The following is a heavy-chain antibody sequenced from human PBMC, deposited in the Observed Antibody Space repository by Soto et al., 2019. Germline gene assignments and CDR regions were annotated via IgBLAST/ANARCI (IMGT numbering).Heavy chain of an antibody. CDR1: GYTLTNYA. CDR2: INTYNGNS. CDR3: ARDCTGGSCFCIY. Sequence: QVQLVQSAAEVKKPGASVKVSFKASGYTLTNYAISWVRQAPGQGPEWMGWINTYNGNSNYAQKFQGRVTMTTDTPKNTAYMELRSLTSDDTAVYYCARDCTGGSCFCIYWGQGTLVTVSS. D-gene: IGHD2-15*01. J-gene: IGHJ4*02. V-gene: IGHV1-18*01.